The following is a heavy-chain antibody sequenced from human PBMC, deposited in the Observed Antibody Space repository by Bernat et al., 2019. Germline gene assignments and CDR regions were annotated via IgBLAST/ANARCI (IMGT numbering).Heavy chain of an antibody. CDR1: GFTFSNAW. J-gene: IGHJ4*02. V-gene: IGHV3-15*07. Sequence: EVQLVESGGGLVKPGGSLRLSCAASGFTFSNAWMNWVRQTPGKGLEWVGRIKSKTDGGTTDYAAPVKGRFTISRDDSKNTLYLQMNSLKTEDTAVYYCTTVDYGDSNLPFDYWGQGTLVTVSS. D-gene: IGHD4-17*01. CDR3: TTVDYGDSNLPFDY. CDR2: IKSKTDGGTT.